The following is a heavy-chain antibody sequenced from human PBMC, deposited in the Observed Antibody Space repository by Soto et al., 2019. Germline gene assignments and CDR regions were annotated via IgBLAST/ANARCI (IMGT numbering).Heavy chain of an antibody. CDR2: ITPFNGNT. V-gene: IGHV1-45*02. CDR1: GYTFTYRY. D-gene: IGHD3-22*01. CDR3: ARTSYEKDGYSFVFDF. J-gene: IGHJ3*01. Sequence: SVKVSCKASGYTFTYRYLHWVRQAPGQALEWMGWITPFNGNTNYAQKFQDRVTITRDRSMSTAYMELSSLRSEGTAMYYCARTSYEKDGYSFVFDFWGQGTMVTVSS.